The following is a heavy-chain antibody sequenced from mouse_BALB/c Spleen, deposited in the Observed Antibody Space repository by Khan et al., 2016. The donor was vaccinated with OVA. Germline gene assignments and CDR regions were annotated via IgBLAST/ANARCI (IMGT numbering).Heavy chain of an antibody. D-gene: IGHD2-1*01. CDR3: ARDGGNYGWFAY. CDR2: IYPGSGNT. CDR1: GYAFTDYW. Sequence: QVQLQQSGTELVRPGTSVKISRKASGYAFTDYWLGWVKQRPGHGLEWIGDIYPGSGNTYYNEKFKGKVTLTADQSSSPAYMQLSSLTSEDSAVYFCARDGGNYGWFAYWGQGTLVTVSA. V-gene: IGHV1-63*01. J-gene: IGHJ3*01.